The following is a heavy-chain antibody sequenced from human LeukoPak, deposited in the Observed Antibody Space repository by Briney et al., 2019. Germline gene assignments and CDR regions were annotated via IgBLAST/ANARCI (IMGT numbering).Heavy chain of an antibody. D-gene: IGHD2-2*01. CDR3: ARGGIVVVPAGNERPKGYYYGMDV. CDR2: IIPIFGTA. J-gene: IGHJ6*02. Sequence: ASVKVSCKASGGTCSSYAISWVRQAPGQGLEWIGGIIPIFGTANYAQKFQGRVTITADESASTAYMELSSLRSEDTAVYYCARGGIVVVPAGNERPKGYYYGMDVWGQGTTVTVSS. V-gene: IGHV1-69*01. CDR1: GGTCSSYA.